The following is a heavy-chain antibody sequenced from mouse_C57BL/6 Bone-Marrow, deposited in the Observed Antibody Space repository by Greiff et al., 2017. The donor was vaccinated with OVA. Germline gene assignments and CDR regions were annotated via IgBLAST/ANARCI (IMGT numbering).Heavy chain of an antibody. Sequence: EVQLQESGPVLVKPGASVKMSCKASGYTFTDYYMNWVKQSHGKSLEWIGVINPYNGGTSYNQKFKGKATLTVDKSSSTAYMELNSLTSEDSAVYYCASVYDYDGYYFDYWGQGTTLTVSS. CDR3: ASVYDYDGYYFDY. CDR1: GYTFTDYY. D-gene: IGHD2-4*01. CDR2: INPYNGGT. J-gene: IGHJ2*01. V-gene: IGHV1-19*01.